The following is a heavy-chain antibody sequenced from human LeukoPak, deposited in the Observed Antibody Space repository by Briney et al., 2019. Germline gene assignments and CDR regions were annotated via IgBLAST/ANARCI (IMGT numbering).Heavy chain of an antibody. CDR3: ARVAYYSDRSAFAFFDY. D-gene: IGHD3-22*01. CDR2: IYHNGST. Sequence: SETLSLTCAVSGGSISSSNWWRWGRQPPGKGLEWIGEIYHNGSTNYNPSLKSRVTISVDKSKNQFSLKLSSVTAADTAVYYCARVAYYSDRSAFAFFDYWGRGTLVTVSS. CDR1: GGSISSSNW. J-gene: IGHJ4*02. V-gene: IGHV4-4*02.